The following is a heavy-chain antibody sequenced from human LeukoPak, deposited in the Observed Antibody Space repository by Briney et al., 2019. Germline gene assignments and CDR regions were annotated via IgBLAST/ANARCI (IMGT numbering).Heavy chain of an antibody. J-gene: IGHJ4*02. CDR2: ISYDGSSK. V-gene: IGHV3-30-3*01. CDR3: ARGIFTGGTYYGY. D-gene: IGHD1-26*01. Sequence: GRSLRLSCAASGFTFSTYAMHWVRQAPGKGLEWVAVISYDGSSKNYGDSVKGRFTISRDNSKNTVYLQMNSLRVEDTALYYCARGIFTGGTYYGYWGQGTLVTVSS. CDR1: GFTFSTYA.